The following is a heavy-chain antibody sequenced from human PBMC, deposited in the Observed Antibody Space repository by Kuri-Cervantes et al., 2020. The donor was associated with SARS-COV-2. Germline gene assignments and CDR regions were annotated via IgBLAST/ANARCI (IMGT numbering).Heavy chain of an antibody. J-gene: IGHJ5*02. CDR1: GGSISSSSHY. CDR2: IYYSGST. Sequence: GSLRLSCTVSGGSISSSSHYWGWIRQPPGKGLEWIGSIYYSGSTYHNPSLKSRVTTSVDTSKNQFSLKLSSVTAADTAVYYCAITEYQLLFYNWFDPWGQGTLVTVSS. D-gene: IGHD2-2*01. V-gene: IGHV4-39*01. CDR3: AITEYQLLFYNWFDP.